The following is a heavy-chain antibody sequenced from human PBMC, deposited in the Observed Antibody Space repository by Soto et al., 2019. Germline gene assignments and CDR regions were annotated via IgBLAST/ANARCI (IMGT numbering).Heavy chain of an antibody. Sequence: TSETLSLTCTVSGGSISSSSYYWGWIRQPPGKGLEWIGSIYYSGSTNYNPSLKSRVTISVDTSKNQFSLKLSSVTAADTAVYYCARASTVTTRGSRNNWFDPWGQGTLVTVSS. CDR1: GGSISSSSYY. J-gene: IGHJ5*02. D-gene: IGHD4-17*01. CDR3: ARASTVTTRGSRNNWFDP. V-gene: IGHV4-39*01. CDR2: IYYSGST.